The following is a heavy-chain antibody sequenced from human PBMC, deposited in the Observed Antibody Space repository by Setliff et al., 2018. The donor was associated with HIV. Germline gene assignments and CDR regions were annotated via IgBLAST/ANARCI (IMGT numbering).Heavy chain of an antibody. CDR1: GFTFSNYA. Sequence: PGGSLRLSCAASGFTFSNYAMTWVRQAPGTGLECVSAIINSGGTTYYADSVKGRFTISRDNSKNTMYLQMNSLRDEDTAVYFCAKDIQCSGGSCKHFDFWGQGTRVTVSS. CDR3: AKDIQCSGGSCKHFDF. J-gene: IGHJ4*02. CDR2: IINSGGTT. V-gene: IGHV3-23*01. D-gene: IGHD2-15*01.